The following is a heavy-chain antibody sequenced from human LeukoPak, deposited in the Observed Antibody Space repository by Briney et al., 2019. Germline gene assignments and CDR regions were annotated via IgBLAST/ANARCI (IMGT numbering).Heavy chain of an antibody. CDR3: ARDLTGGYNCEGTLGY. CDR2: IYYSGST. Sequence: SETLSLTCTASGGSISSYYWSWIRQPPGKGLEWIGYIYYSGSTNYNPSLKNRGTISVDTSKNWFSLKLSSVTAADTAVYYCARDLTGGYNCEGTLGYWGQGTLVTVSS. V-gene: IGHV4-59*01. D-gene: IGHD5-24*01. CDR1: GGSISSYY. J-gene: IGHJ4*02.